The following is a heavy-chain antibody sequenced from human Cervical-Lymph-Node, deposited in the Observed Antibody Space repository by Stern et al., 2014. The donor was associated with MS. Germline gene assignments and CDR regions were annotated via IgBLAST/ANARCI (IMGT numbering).Heavy chain of an antibody. CDR2: VYWDDDN. V-gene: IGHV2-5*09. J-gene: IGHJ4*02. CDR1: GFSLNTSGVG. CDR3: AHNRYAITISDYFDF. Sequence: QVTLKESGPTLVRPTQTLTLTCTFSGFSLNTSGVGVAWIRQPPGKALEWLSLVYWDDDNRYLPALMDRLTITKDASKNRVILTMTNMDPVDTATYYCAHNRYAITISDYFDFWGQGALVTVSS. D-gene: IGHD3-3*01.